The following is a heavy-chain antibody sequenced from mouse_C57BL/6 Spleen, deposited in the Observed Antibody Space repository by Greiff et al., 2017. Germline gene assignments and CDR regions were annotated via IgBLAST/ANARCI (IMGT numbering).Heavy chain of an antibody. CDR1: GFTFSDYG. Sequence: EVQRVESGGGLVKPGGSLKLSCAASGFTFSDYGMHWVRQAPEKGLEWVAYISSGSSTIYYADTVKGRFTISRDNAKNTLFLQMTSLRSEDTAMYYCARPIYYALMDYWGQGTSVTVSS. CDR2: ISSGSSTI. D-gene: IGHD2-1*01. CDR3: ARPIYYALMDY. J-gene: IGHJ4*01. V-gene: IGHV5-17*01.